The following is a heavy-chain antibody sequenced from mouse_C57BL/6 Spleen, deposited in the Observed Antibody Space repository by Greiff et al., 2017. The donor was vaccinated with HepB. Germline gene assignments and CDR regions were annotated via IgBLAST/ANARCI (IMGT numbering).Heavy chain of an antibody. J-gene: IGHJ4*01. D-gene: IGHD1-1*01. CDR1: GFSFNTYA. V-gene: IGHV10-1*01. Sequence: EVKLMESGGGLVQPKGSLKLSCAASGFSFNTYAMNWVRQAPGKGLEWVARIRSKSNNYATYYADSVKDRFTISRDDSESMLYLQMNNLKTEDTAMYYCVRQGSSDAMDYWGQGTSVTVSS. CDR2: IRSKSNNYAT. CDR3: VRQGSSDAMDY.